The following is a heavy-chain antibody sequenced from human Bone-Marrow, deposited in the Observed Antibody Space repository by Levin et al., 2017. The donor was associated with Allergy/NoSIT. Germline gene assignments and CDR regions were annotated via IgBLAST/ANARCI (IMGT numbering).Heavy chain of an antibody. CDR2: INHSGST. Sequence: SQTLSLTCAVYGGSFSGYYWSWIRQPPGKGLEWIGEINHSGSTNYNPSLKSRVTISVDTSKNQFSLKLSSVTAADTAVYYCARDHPLNYDFWSGYYWSYYYGMDVWGQGTTVTVSS. CDR1: GGSFSGYY. V-gene: IGHV4-34*01. J-gene: IGHJ6*02. CDR3: ARDHPLNYDFWSGYYWSYYYGMDV. D-gene: IGHD3-3*01.